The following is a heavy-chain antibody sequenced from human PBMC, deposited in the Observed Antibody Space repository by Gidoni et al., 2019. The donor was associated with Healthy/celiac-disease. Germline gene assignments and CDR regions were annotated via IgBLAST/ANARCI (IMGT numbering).Heavy chain of an antibody. CDR3: ARVGYCSGGSCFNYYYYGMDV. V-gene: IGHV1-2*06. Sequence: QVQLVQSGAEVKKPGASVKVSCKASGSTFTGYYMHWGRQAPGQGLEWMGRINPNSGGTNYAQKFQGRVTMTRDTSISTAYMELSRLRSDDTAVYYCARVGYCSGGSCFNYYYYGMDVWGQGTTVTVSS. D-gene: IGHD2-15*01. CDR2: INPNSGGT. J-gene: IGHJ6*02. CDR1: GSTFTGYY.